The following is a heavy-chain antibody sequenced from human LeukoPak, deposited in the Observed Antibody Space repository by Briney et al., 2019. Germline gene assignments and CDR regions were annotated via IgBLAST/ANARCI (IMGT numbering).Heavy chain of an antibody. CDR3: TKTGGPWD. CDR2: IKPDGSAG. CDR1: GFTFSSNW. Sequence: GGSLRLSCATSGFTFSSNWMSWVRHVPGRGLDWVANIKPDGSAGYYAASVKGRFTVSRDNAKNSLYLQMNALRAEDTAVYYCTKTGGPWDWGQGTLVTVSS. J-gene: IGHJ4*02. D-gene: IGHD7-27*01. V-gene: IGHV3-7*03.